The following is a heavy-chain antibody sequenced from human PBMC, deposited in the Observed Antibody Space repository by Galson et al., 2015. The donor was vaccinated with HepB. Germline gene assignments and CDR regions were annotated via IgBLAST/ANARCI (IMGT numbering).Heavy chain of an antibody. V-gene: IGHV3-15*01. Sequence: LRLSCAASGFAFNNAWMNWVRQAPGKGLEWVGRIKSKTDGGTTEYAAPVIGRFTISRDDSRNTLYLQMHSLKTDDTAVYYCTTDVFFSSYWSWLDPWGQGTLRTVSS. J-gene: IGHJ5*02. CDR3: TTDVFFSSYWSWLDP. CDR1: GFAFNNAW. D-gene: IGHD2-2*01. CDR2: IKSKTDGGTT.